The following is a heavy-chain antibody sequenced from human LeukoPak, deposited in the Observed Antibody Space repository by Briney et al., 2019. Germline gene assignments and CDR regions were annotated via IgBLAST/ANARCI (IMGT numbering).Heavy chain of an antibody. Sequence: SETLSLTCTVAGGSISGYFWTWIRQPAGKGLEWIGRIYSSGSNNYNPSLKSRVTMSLDTSKNHFSLNLTSVTAADTAVYYCAREPTSGREPTSGRPLDYWGQGTLVTVSS. CDR2: IYSSGSN. D-gene: IGHD5-12*01. V-gene: IGHV4-4*07. CDR3: AREPTSGREPTSGRPLDY. CDR1: GGSISGYF. J-gene: IGHJ4*02.